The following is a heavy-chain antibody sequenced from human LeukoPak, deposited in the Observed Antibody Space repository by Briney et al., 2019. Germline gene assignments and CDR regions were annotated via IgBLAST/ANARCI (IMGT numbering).Heavy chain of an antibody. D-gene: IGHD3-10*01. V-gene: IGHV3-7*01. CDR2: IKQDGSEK. CDR3: AREAYGSGSYYNPYFDY. CDR1: GFTFSSYW. Sequence: GGSLRLSCAASGFTFSSYWMSWVRQAPGKGLEWVANIKQDGSEKYYVDSVKGRFTISRDNAKNSLYLQMNSLRAEDTAVYYCAREAYGSGSYYNPYFDYWGQGTLVTVSS. J-gene: IGHJ4*02.